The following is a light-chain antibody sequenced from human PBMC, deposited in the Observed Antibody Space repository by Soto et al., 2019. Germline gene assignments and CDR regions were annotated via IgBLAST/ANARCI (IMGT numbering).Light chain of an antibody. V-gene: IGKV1-39*01. J-gene: IGKJ3*01. CDR2: AAS. Sequence: DIQMTQSPSSLSAFVGDRVTITCRASQSISNYLNWYQQKPGKAPKLLINAASSLQSGVPSSFSGSGSGTDFTLTISSLQPDDFATYYCQQSYSAPFTFGPGTKVDVK. CDR3: QQSYSAPFT. CDR1: QSISNY.